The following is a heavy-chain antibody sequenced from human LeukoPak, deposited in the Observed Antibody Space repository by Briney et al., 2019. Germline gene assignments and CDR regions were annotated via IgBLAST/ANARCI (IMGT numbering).Heavy chain of an antibody. Sequence: ASVKVSCKASGYTFTSYGISWVRQAPGQGLEWMGWISAYNGSTNYAQKLHGRVTMTTDTSTRTTNMKMRSLSSDDTGVYYCARAGITMVRGVAVYYYYYYMDVWGKGTTVTISS. CDR3: ARAGITMVRGVAVYYYYYYMDV. CDR1: GYTFTSYG. CDR2: ISAYNGST. D-gene: IGHD3-10*01. J-gene: IGHJ6*03. V-gene: IGHV1-18*01.